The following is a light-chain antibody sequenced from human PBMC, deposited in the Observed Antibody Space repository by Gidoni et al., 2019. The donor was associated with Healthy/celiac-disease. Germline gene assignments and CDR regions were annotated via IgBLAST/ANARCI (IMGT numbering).Light chain of an antibody. CDR2: AAS. Sequence: EIQLRQSPSSGSESVGDRVTITCRASQGISSWLAWYQQKPGKAPKILIYAASSLQSGVPSRFSGSGSGTDFNLNISRLQTEDFATYDCQQANSFPLAFCGGSKLAIK. J-gene: IGKJ4*01. CDR1: QGISSW. CDR3: QQANSFPLA. V-gene: IGKV1-12*01.